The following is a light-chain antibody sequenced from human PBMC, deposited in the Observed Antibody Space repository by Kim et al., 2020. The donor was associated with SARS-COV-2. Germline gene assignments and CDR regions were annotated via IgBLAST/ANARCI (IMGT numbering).Light chain of an antibody. Sequence: ASIVDSVTLTCRAIQDIANSLAGYERKPVKVLQVRIYGAATLQSGVPSRFSGSGSGTEFTLTIGSLQTEDVPTYHCQKYNSAPLTFAPGTKVDI. CDR2: GAA. J-gene: IGKJ1*01. V-gene: IGKV1-27*01. CDR1: QDIANS. CDR3: QKYNSAPLT.